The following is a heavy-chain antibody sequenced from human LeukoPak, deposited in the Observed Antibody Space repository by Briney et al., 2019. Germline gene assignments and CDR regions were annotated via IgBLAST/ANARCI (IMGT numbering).Heavy chain of an antibody. J-gene: IGHJ4*02. D-gene: IGHD3-22*01. CDR2: INHNGNVN. V-gene: IGHV3-7*03. Sequence: GGSLRLSCAASGFTFSSYWMNWARQAPGKGLEWVASINHNGNVNYYVDSVKGRFTISRDNAKNSLYLQMSNLRAEDTAVYYCAKLNRPGVYYYDSSGYCDYWGQGTLVTVSS. CDR1: GFTFSSYW. CDR3: AKLNRPGVYYYDSSGYCDY.